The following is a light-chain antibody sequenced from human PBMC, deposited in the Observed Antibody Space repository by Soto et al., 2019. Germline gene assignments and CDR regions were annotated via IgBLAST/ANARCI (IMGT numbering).Light chain of an antibody. V-gene: IGKV3-20*01. J-gene: IGKJ5*01. CDR3: QQYSDLPMT. CDR2: GAS. Sequence: ENVLTQSPGTLSLSPGERATLSCRAGQSVSNTFLAWYQQKPGQAPRLHIYGASNRATGIPDRFSGSGSGTDFTLTISRLEPEDFAVYFCQQYSDLPMTFGQGTRLEIK. CDR1: QSVSNTF.